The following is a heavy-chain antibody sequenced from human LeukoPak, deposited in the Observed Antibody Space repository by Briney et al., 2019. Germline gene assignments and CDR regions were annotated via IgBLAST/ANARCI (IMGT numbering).Heavy chain of an antibody. V-gene: IGHV5-51*01. Sequence: GESLKISCKGSGYSFTSFWIGWVRQMPGKGLECMGLIHPGGSDTRYSPSFQGQVTISADKSISIAYLQWSSLKASDTAIYYCARLNNWFDSWGQGTLVTVSS. CDR2: IHPGGSDT. CDR3: ARLNNWFDS. J-gene: IGHJ5*01. CDR1: GYSFTSFW.